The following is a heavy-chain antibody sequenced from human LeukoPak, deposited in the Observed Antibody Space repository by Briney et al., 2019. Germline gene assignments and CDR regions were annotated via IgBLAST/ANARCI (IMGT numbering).Heavy chain of an antibody. J-gene: IGHJ4*02. CDR3: AKLGSPRAF. CDR2: VYYFGNT. Sequence: PSETLSLTCSVSGGSMSSFCWSWIRQPPGKGLEWIGYVYYFGNTDYNPSLKSRVTISADTSKNQFSLNLRSVTAADTAVYYCAKLGSPRAFWGQGILVRVSS. D-gene: IGHD3-16*01. CDR1: GGSMSSFC. V-gene: IGHV4-59*01.